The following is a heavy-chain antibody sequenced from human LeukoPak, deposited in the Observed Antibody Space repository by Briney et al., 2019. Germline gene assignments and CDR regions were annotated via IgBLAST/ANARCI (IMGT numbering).Heavy chain of an antibody. V-gene: IGHV4-59*01. D-gene: IGHD3-10*01. CDR1: GGSISSYY. J-gene: IGHJ5*02. CDR3: ARDVARSGEIFGWFDP. CDR2: IYYSGST. Sequence: SETLSLTCTVSGGSISSYYWSWIRQPPGKGLEWIGYIYYSGSTNYNPSLKSRVTISVDTSKNQFSLNLRSVTAADTAVYYCARDVARSGEIFGWFDPWGQGTLVIVSS.